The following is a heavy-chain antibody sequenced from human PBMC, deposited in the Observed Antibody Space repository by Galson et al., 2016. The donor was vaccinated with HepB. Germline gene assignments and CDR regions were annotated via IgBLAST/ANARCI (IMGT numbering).Heavy chain of an antibody. V-gene: IGHV3-23*01. CDR1: GFTFDKYG. CDR2: ICGRCGDM. J-gene: IGHJ4*02. Sequence: SLRLSCAASGFTFDKYGMTWFRQAPGKGLEWVSTICGRCGDMDYADSVKGRSTISRDDSKNTLYLHMNSLRVEDTAIYYCAIDPSQWHDLLFGNWAQGTLVTVSA. D-gene: IGHD6-19*01. CDR3: AIDPSQWHDLLFGN.